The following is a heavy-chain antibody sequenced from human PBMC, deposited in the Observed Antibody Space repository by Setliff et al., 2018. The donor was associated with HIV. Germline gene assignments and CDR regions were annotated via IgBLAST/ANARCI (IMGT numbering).Heavy chain of an antibody. Sequence: PGGSLRLSCEASGFTLNSYSMNWVRQAPGKRLEWVSYISSGSNTIYYADSVKGRFTISRDNAKNSLYLQMNSLRAEDTAVYYCARLGYCTGGSCYYYYMDVWGKGTTVTVSS. CDR3: ARLGYCTGGSCYYYYMDV. CDR1: GFTLNSYS. J-gene: IGHJ6*03. CDR2: ISSGSNTI. D-gene: IGHD2-15*01. V-gene: IGHV3-48*01.